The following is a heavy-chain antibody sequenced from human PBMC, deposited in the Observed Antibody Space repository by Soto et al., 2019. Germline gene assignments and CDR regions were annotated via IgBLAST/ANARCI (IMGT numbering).Heavy chain of an antibody. Sequence: ASVKVSCKASGYTFTSYGISWVRQAPGQGLEWMGWISAYNGNTNYAQKLQGRVTMTTDTSTSTAYMELRSLRSDDTAVYYCAFSRAAAGDFDYWGQGTLVTVSS. D-gene: IGHD6-13*01. J-gene: IGHJ4*02. V-gene: IGHV1-18*01. CDR2: ISAYNGNT. CDR1: GYTFTSYG. CDR3: AFSRAAAGDFDY.